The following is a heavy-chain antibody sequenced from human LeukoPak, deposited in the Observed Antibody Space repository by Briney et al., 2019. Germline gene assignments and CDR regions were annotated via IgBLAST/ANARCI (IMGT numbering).Heavy chain of an antibody. CDR2: MKRKSDGGTP. D-gene: IGHD3-10*01. J-gene: IGHJ4*02. CDR1: GFIFSNAW. Sequence: GGSLRLSCAASGFIFSNAWMSWVRQAPGQWLEFVGRMKRKSDGGTPDSAAPVKGRFTISRDDSINPLFLQMNSLKAEDTAVYYCATDLGGYYYGSGTYWGALDFWGQGTVVTVSS. V-gene: IGHV3-15*01. CDR3: ATDLGGYYYGSGTYWGALDF.